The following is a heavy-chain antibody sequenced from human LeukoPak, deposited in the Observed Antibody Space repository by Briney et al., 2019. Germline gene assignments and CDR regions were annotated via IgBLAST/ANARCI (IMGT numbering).Heavy chain of an antibody. V-gene: IGHV3-48*04. Sequence: GGSLRLSCAASGFTFSSYSMNWVRQAPGKGLEWVSYISSSGSTIYYADSVKGRFTISRDNAKNSLYLQMNSLRAEDTAVYYCASPLYYGSGSYDYWGQGTLVTVSS. D-gene: IGHD3-10*01. CDR3: ASPLYYGSGSYDY. CDR2: ISSSGSTI. J-gene: IGHJ4*02. CDR1: GFTFSSYS.